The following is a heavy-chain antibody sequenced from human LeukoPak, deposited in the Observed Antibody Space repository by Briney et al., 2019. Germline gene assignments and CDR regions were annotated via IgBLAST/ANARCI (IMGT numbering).Heavy chain of an antibody. V-gene: IGHV3-74*01. CDR3: ARGYDSSGYYYADAFDI. J-gene: IGHJ3*02. D-gene: IGHD3-22*01. CDR2: INSDVSST. Sequence: GGSLRLSCAASGFTFSRYWMHWVRQAPGKGLEWVSRINSDVSSTSYADSVKGRFTISRDNAKNTLYLQMNSLRAEDTAVYYCARGYDSSGYYYADAFDIWGQGTTVTVSS. CDR1: GFTFSRYW.